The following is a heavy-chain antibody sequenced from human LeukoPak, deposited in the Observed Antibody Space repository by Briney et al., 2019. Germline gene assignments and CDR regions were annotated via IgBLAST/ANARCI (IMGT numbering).Heavy chain of an antibody. J-gene: IGHJ4*02. D-gene: IGHD3-3*01. CDR2: IYYSGST. Sequence: NTSETLSLTCTVSGGSISSYYWSWIRQPPGKGLEWIGYIYYSGSTNYNPSLKSRVTISVDTSKNQFSLKLSSVTAADTAVYYCARVAGGRWRFLDYWGQGTLVTVSS. CDR1: GGSISSYY. V-gene: IGHV4-59*08. CDR3: ARVAGGRWRFLDY.